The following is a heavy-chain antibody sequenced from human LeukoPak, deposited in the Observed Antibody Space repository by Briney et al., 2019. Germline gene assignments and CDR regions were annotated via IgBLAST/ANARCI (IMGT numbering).Heavy chain of an antibody. D-gene: IGHD2-15*01. CDR2: IYTRGST. CDR1: GGSINNYY. J-gene: IGHJ3*02. Sequence: SETLSLTCTVSGGSINNYYWGWIRQPAGKGLEWIGRIYTRGSTNYNPSLKNRVTMSVDTSKNQFSLKLSSVTAADTAVYYCARGRYCSADICSGGDAFDIWGQGTMVSVSS. V-gene: IGHV4-4*07. CDR3: ARGRYCSADICSGGDAFDI.